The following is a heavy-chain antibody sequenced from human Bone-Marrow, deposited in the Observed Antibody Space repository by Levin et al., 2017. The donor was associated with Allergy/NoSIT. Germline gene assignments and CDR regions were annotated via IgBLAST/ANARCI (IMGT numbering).Heavy chain of an antibody. CDR1: GDSINSASYF. CDR3: ARDARKENWFDP. CDR2: VYYSGST. V-gene: IGHV4-39*07. Sequence: SCNVFGDSINSASYFWDWIRQAPGKGLEWIGSVYYSGSTSYHPSLKSRVTISVDTSKNQFSLKLRSVTAADTAVYYCARDARKENWFDPWGQGILVTVSS. J-gene: IGHJ5*02.